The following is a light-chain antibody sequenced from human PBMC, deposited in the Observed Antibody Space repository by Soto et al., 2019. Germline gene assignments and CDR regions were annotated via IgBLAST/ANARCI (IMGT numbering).Light chain of an antibody. CDR2: GAS. Sequence: EIVLPQSHGTLSLSPGERDTLSCRASQSVSSSYLAWYQQKPGPAPRLLIYGASSRATGIPDRFSGSGSGTDFTLTISRLEPEDFAVYYCQQYGSSVTFGQGTRLKIK. J-gene: IGKJ5*01. CDR3: QQYGSSVT. V-gene: IGKV3-20*01. CDR1: QSVSSSY.